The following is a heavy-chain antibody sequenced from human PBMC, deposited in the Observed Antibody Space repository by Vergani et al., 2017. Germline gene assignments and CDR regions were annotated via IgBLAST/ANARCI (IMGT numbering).Heavy chain of an antibody. V-gene: IGHV3-23*01. J-gene: IGHJ6*03. CDR2: ISGSGGST. Sequence: EVQLLESGGGLVQPGGSLRLSCAASGFTFSSYAMSWVRQAPGKGLEWVSAISGSGGSTYYADSVKGRFTISRDNSKNTLYLQMNSLRAEDTAVYYCATASYYYYYMDVWGKGTTVTVSS. CDR1: GFTFSSYA. CDR3: ATASYYYYYMDV.